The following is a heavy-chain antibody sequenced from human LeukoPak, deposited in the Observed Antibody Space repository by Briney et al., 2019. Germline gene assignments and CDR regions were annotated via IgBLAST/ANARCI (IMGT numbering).Heavy chain of an antibody. CDR1: GYTFNSYG. D-gene: IGHD1-26*01. CDR3: ARGPYSGNYGGGDY. V-gene: IGHV1-18*01. Sequence: ASVKVSCKASGYTFNSYGINWVRQAPGQGLEWMGWISAYNGNTNYAQKLQGRVTMTKDTSTSTAYMELRSLRSDDTAVYYCARGPYSGNYGGGDYWGQGTLVTVSS. J-gene: IGHJ4*02. CDR2: ISAYNGNT.